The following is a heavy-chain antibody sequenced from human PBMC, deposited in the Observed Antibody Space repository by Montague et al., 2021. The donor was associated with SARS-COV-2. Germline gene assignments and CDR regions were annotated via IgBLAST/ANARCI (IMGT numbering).Heavy chain of an antibody. J-gene: IGHJ5*02. CDR1: GGSISSYY. D-gene: IGHD2-15*01. CDR3: ARLEAGDCSGGSCYSSWFGP. Sequence: SETLSLTCTVSGGSISSYYWSWIRQPPGKGLEWIGYIYYSGSTNYNPSPKSRVTISVDTSKNQFSLKLSSVTAAGTAVYYCARLEAGDCSGGSCYSSWFGPWGQGTLVTVSS. CDR2: IYYSGST. V-gene: IGHV4-59*08.